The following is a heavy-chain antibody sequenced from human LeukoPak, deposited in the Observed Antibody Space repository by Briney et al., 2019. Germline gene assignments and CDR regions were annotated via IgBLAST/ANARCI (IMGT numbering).Heavy chain of an antibody. D-gene: IGHD3-10*01. CDR3: ATFYGSGSRYFAY. CDR2: ISHSAIT. CDR1: GYSISSGYY. Sequence: SETLSLTFAVSGYSISSGYYWGWIRQPPRKGLEWIGSISHSAITYHNPSLKSRVTISIDTSKNQFSLKLSSVTAADTAVYYCATFYGSGSRYFAYWGQGALVTVSS. J-gene: IGHJ4*02. V-gene: IGHV4-38-2*01.